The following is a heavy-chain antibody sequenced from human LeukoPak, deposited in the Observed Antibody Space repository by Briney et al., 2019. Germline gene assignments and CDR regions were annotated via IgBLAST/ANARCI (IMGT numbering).Heavy chain of an antibody. J-gene: IGHJ4*02. CDR3: ARDMAYCSSTSCPLGY. V-gene: IGHV3-20*04. CDR1: GFTFEDYG. D-gene: IGHD2-2*01. Sequence: GGSLRLSCAASGFTFEDYGMSWVRQAPGKGLEWVSGISWGGGGTGSADSVKGRFTISRDIAKNSLYLQMNSLRAEDTALYYCARDMAYCSSTSCPLGYWGQGTLVTVSS. CDR2: ISWGGGGT.